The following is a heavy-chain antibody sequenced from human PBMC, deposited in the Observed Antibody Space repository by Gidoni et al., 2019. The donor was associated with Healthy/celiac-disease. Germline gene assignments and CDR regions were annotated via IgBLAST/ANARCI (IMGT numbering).Heavy chain of an antibody. CDR3: ARQSDPPFPNYYYYGMDV. CDR1: GGSLSSRSYY. Sequence: QLPLPESGPGLVKPSETLSLTCTVSGGSLSSRSYYWGWIRQPPGKGLEWLGSIYYSVSTYYNPSIKSRVTISVDTSKNQFSLKLSSVTAEDTAVYDCARQSDPPFPNYYYYGMDVWGQGTTVTVSS. CDR2: IYYSVST. J-gene: IGHJ6*02. V-gene: IGHV4-39*01. D-gene: IGHD2-21*02.